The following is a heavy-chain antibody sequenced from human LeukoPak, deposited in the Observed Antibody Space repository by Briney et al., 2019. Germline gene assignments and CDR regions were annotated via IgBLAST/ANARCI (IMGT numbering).Heavy chain of an antibody. CDR2: IRSKANSYAT. D-gene: IGHD4-17*01. V-gene: IGHV3-73*01. Sequence: GGSLRLACAASGFTFSGSAMHWVRQASGKGLEWVGRIRSKANSYATAYAASVKGRFTISRDDSKNTAYLQMNSLKTEDTAVYYCTRRYGDYSWFDPWGQGTLVTVSS. CDR1: GFTFSGSA. J-gene: IGHJ5*02. CDR3: TRRYGDYSWFDP.